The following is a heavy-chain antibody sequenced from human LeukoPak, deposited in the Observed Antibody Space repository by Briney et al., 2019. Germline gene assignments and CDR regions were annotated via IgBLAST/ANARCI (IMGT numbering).Heavy chain of an antibody. CDR1: GGSISSSSYY. V-gene: IGHV4-39*01. D-gene: IGHD4-11*01. J-gene: IGHJ4*02. Sequence: SETLSLTCTVSGGSISSSSYYWGWIRQPPGKGLEWIGSIYYSGSTYYNPSLKSRVTISVDTSKNQFSLKLSSVTAADTAVYYCARGGMTTPEIYYFDYWGQGTLVTVSS. CDR2: IYYSGST. CDR3: ARGGMTTPEIYYFDY.